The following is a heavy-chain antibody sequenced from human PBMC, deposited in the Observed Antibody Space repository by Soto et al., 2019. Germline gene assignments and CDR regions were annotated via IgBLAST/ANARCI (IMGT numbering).Heavy chain of an antibody. V-gene: IGHV3-23*01. CDR3: AKVSSSWYAGFFDL. CDR1: GFTFSSHA. Sequence: EVQLLESGGGLVQPGRSLRLSCTASGFTFSSHAMTWVRQAPGKGLEWVSGLSDSGDSIYYADSVKGRSTIYRDNCMNTLYLPMNPLRLEDTAVYYCAKVSSSWYAGFFDLWGQGTLVTVSS. CDR2: LSDSGDSI. D-gene: IGHD6-13*01. J-gene: IGHJ4*02.